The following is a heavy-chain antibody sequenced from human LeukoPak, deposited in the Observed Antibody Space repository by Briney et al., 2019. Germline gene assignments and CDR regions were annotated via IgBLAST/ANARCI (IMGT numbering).Heavy chain of an antibody. Sequence: SETLSLACAVYGGSFSGYYWSWIRQPPGKGLEWIGEINHSGSTNYNPSLKSRVTISIDTSKNQFSLKLSSVTAADTAVYYCAIGTFVAGPDYWGQGTVVTVSS. CDR3: AIGTFVAGPDY. CDR1: GGSFSGYY. J-gene: IGHJ4*02. CDR2: INHSGST. D-gene: IGHD2-15*01. V-gene: IGHV4-34*01.